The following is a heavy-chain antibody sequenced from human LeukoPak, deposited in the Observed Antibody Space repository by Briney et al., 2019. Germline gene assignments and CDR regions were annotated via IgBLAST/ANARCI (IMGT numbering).Heavy chain of an antibody. CDR1: GGSISSYY. V-gene: IGHV4-59*01. Sequence: SETLSLTCTVSGGSISSYYWSWIRQPPGKGLEWIGYIYYSGSTNYNPSLKSRVTISVDTSKNQFSLKLSSVTAADTAVYYCARVSPGFNYYMDVWGKGTTVTVSS. CDR2: IYYSGST. J-gene: IGHJ6*03. CDR3: ARVSPGFNYYMDV.